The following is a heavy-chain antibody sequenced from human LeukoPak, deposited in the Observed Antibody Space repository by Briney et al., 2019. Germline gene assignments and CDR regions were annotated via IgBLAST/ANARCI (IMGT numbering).Heavy chain of an antibody. J-gene: IGHJ5*02. D-gene: IGHD2-2*01. CDR3: ARRSPYCSSTSCYHNWFDP. Sequence: SETLSLTCTVSGGSISSSSYYWGWIRQPPGKGLEWIGSIYYSGSTYYNPSLKSRVTISVDTSKNQFSLKLSSVTAAGTAVYYCARRSPYCSSTSCYHNWFDPWGQGTLVTVSS. V-gene: IGHV4-39*01. CDR2: IYYSGST. CDR1: GGSISSSSYY.